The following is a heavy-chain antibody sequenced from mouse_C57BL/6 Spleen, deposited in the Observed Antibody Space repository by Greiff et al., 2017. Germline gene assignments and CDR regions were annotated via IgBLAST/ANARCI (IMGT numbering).Heavy chain of an antibody. V-gene: IGHV6-3*01. CDR2: IRLKSDNYAT. CDR3: TGGVTTVLFDY. J-gene: IGHJ2*01. D-gene: IGHD1-1*01. CDR1: GFTFSNYW. Sequence: EVKLMESGGGLVQPGGSMKLSCVASGFTFSNYWMNWVRQSPEKGLEWVAQIRLKSDNYATHYAESVKGRFTISRDDSKSSVYLQMNNLRAEDTGIYYCTGGVTTVLFDYWGQGTTLTVSS.